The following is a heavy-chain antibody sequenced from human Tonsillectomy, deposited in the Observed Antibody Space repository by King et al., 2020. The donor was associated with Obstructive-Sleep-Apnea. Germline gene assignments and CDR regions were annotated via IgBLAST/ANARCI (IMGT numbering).Heavy chain of an antibody. V-gene: IGHV4-30-4*01. CDR1: GGSISSGDYY. CDR3: ARASWSKISHDY. D-gene: IGHD2-15*01. J-gene: IGHJ4*02. Sequence: VQLQESGPGLVKPSQNLSLTCTVSGGSISSGDYYWSWIRQPPGKGLEWIGYIYYSGSSYYNPSLKSRVTISVDTSKNQFSLKLSSVTAADTAVYYCARASWSKISHDYWGQGTLVTVSS. CDR2: IYYSGSS.